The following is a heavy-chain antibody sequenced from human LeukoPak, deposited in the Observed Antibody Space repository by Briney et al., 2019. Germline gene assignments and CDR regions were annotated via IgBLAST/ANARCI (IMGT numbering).Heavy chain of an antibody. CDR2: IIPIFGTA. J-gene: IGHJ3*02. CDR3: ARDGMGDAFDI. CDR1: GGTFSSYA. D-gene: IGHD1-26*01. Sequence: ASVKVSCKASGGTFSSYAISWVRQAPGQGLEWMGGIIPIFGTANYAQKFQGRVAMTRNTSISTAYMELSSLRSEDTAVYYCARDGMGDAFDIWGQGTMVTVSS. V-gene: IGHV1-69*05.